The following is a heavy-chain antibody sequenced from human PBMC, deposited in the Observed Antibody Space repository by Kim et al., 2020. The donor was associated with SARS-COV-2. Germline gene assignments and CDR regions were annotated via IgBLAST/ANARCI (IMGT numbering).Heavy chain of an antibody. J-gene: IGHJ6*02. Sequence: ASVKVSCKASGYTFSSYTLIWVRQPPGQGLECMGWINTKTGIPTSAQGFTGRFVLSVDTSVSTAYLQINSLKAEDTAVYYCARVWGYGMDVWGQGTTVTVSS. CDR3: ARVWGYGMDV. CDR1: GYTFSSYT. V-gene: IGHV7-4-1*02. D-gene: IGHD3-16*01. CDR2: INTKTGIP.